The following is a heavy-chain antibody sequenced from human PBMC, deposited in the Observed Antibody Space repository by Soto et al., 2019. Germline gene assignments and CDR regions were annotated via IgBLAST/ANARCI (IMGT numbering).Heavy chain of an antibody. V-gene: IGHV1-69*12. CDR1: GGTFSSYA. J-gene: IGHJ6*02. D-gene: IGHD3-10*01. CDR2: IIPIFGTA. Sequence: QVQLVQSGAEVKKPGSSVKVSCKASGGTFSSYAISWVRQAPGQGLEWMGGIIPIFGTANYAQKFQGRATITADESTSTAYMELSSLRSEDTAVYYCASLTYYYGSGSTGYGMDVWGQGTTVTVSS. CDR3: ASLTYYYGSGSTGYGMDV.